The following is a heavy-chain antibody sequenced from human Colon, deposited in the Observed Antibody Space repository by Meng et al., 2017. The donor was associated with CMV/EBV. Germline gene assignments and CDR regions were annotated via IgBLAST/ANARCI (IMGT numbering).Heavy chain of an antibody. D-gene: IGHD5-24*01. J-gene: IGHJ4*02. Sequence: QVKLVQRGSEVKKPGSSVKVSCRTSGGSFSNYAVSWVRQAPGQGLEWMGGIVPIFVTPNYAQKFQGRVTVTADEPTSTAYMELSSLTSEDTAIYYCARARDRDGLYNFDSWGQGTLVTVSS. CDR1: GGSFSNYA. CDR2: IVPIFVTP. CDR3: ARARDRDGLYNFDS. V-gene: IGHV1-69*12.